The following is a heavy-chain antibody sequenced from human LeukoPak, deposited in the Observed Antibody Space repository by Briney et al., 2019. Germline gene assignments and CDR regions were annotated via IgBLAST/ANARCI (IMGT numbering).Heavy chain of an antibody. J-gene: IGHJ3*02. D-gene: IGHD3-22*01. V-gene: IGHV4-39*01. CDR2: IYYSGSA. CDR1: GGSISKSSYY. CDR3: ASQWYYYDSSGLDAFDI. Sequence: SETLSLTCTVSGGSISKSSYYWGWIRRPPGKGLEWIGSIYYSGSAYYNPSLKSRVTISVDTSKSQFSLKLSSVTAADTAMYYCASQWYYYDSSGLDAFDIWGQGTMVTVSS.